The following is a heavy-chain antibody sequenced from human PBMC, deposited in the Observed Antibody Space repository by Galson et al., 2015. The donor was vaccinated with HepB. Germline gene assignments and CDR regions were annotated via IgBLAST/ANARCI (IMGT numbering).Heavy chain of an antibody. D-gene: IGHD4-23*01. CDR1: GFSVSSNY. V-gene: IGHV3-30-3*01. CDR2: ISYDGSNK. J-gene: IGHJ4*02. Sequence: SLRLSCAASGFSVSSNYMSWVRQAPGKGLEWVAVISYDGSNKYYADSAKGRFTISRDNSKNTLYLQMNSLRAEDTAVYYCARDESPTVGQGRLPGDYWGQGTLVTVSS. CDR3: ARDESPTVGQGRLPGDY.